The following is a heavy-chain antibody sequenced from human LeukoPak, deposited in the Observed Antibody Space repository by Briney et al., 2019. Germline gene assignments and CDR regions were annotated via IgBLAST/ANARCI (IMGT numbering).Heavy chain of an antibody. CDR3: ARDSHRRYSYDY. D-gene: IGHD5-18*01. Sequence: PGGSQRLSCAASGFTFSSYSMNWVRQAPGKGLEWVSSISSSSSYIYYADSVKGRFTISRDNAKNSLYLQMNSLRAEDTAVYYCARDSHRRYSYDYWGQGTLVTVSS. J-gene: IGHJ4*02. V-gene: IGHV3-21*01. CDR1: GFTFSSYS. CDR2: ISSSSSYI.